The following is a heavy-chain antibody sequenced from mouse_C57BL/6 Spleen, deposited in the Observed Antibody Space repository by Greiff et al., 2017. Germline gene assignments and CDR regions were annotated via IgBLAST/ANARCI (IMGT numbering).Heavy chain of an antibody. CDR3: ARVTAQATPLDY. Sequence: EVQGVESGGGLVKPGGSLKLSCAASGFTFSSYAMSWVRQTPEKRLEWVATISDGGSYTYYPDNVKGRFTISRDNAKNNLYLQMSHLKSEDTAMYYCARVTAQATPLDYWGQGTTLTVSS. J-gene: IGHJ2*01. V-gene: IGHV5-4*01. D-gene: IGHD3-2*02. CDR1: GFTFSSYA. CDR2: ISDGGSYT.